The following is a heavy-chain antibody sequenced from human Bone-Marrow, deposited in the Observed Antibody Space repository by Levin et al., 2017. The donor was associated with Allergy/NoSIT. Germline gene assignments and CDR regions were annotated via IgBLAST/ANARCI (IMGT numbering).Heavy chain of an antibody. CDR2: MNPNSGNT. Sequence: WASVKVSCKASGYTFTSYDINWVRQATGQGLEWMGWMNPNSGNTGYAQKFQGRVTMTRNTSISTAYMELSSLRSEDTAVYYCARIFARYDMRGGRGRFDPWGQGTLVTVSS. J-gene: IGHJ5*02. CDR3: ARIFARYDMRGGRGRFDP. V-gene: IGHV1-8*01. D-gene: IGHD3-10*01. CDR1: GYTFTSYD.